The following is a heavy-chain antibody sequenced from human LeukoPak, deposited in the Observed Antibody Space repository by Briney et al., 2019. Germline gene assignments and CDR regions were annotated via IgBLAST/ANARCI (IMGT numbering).Heavy chain of an antibody. J-gene: IGHJ4*02. CDR1: GFIFSIYS. CDR2: ISGGSTYI. Sequence: GGSLRLSCAASGFIFSIYSMNWVRQAPGKGLEWVSYISGGSTYIYYADSVKGRFTISRDEATNSLFLQINSLSAEDTAVYYCVRGKYSSGPDSFEYWGQGTLVTVSS. CDR3: VRGKYSSGPDSFEY. V-gene: IGHV3-21*06. D-gene: IGHD6-19*01.